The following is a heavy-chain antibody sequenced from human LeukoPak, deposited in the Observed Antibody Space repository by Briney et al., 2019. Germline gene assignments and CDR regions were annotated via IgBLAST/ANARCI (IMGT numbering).Heavy chain of an antibody. Sequence: ASVKVSFKASGYTFTSYGISWVRQAPGQGLEWMGWISAYNGNTNYAQKLQGRVTMTTDTSTSTAYMELRSLRSDDTAVYYCARGRLSDDVEMATISDYWGQGTLVTVSS. V-gene: IGHV1-18*01. CDR2: ISAYNGNT. CDR3: ARGRLSDDVEMATISDY. J-gene: IGHJ4*02. CDR1: GYTFTSYG. D-gene: IGHD5-24*01.